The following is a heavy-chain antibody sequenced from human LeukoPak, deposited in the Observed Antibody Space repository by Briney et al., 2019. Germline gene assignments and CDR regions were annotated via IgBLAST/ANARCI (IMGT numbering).Heavy chain of an antibody. J-gene: IGHJ3*02. CDR1: GGSISSSSYC. V-gene: IGHV4-39*07. D-gene: IGHD6-19*01. CDR2: IYYSGNT. Sequence: SETLSLTCTVSGGSISSSSYCWAWIRQPPGKGLEWIGSIYYSGNTNYNPSLKSQVTISIDTSKNQFSLNLSSVTAADTAVYYCARDQALGYGWPTVLAIDIWGQGTMVTVSS. CDR3: ARDQALGYGWPTVLAIDI.